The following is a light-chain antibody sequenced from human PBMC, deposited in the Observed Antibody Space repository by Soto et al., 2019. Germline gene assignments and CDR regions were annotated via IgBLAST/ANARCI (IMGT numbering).Light chain of an antibody. CDR2: GAS. CDR3: QQYNNWPET. V-gene: IGKV3-15*01. Sequence: EVVITQSPSTLSVSPGERATLSCRASQSVSSNLAWYQQKPGQAPRLLIYGASTRATAIPARFSGSGSGTEFTLTISSLQSEDYAVYYCQQYNNWPETFGQGTKVDI. CDR1: QSVSSN. J-gene: IGKJ1*01.